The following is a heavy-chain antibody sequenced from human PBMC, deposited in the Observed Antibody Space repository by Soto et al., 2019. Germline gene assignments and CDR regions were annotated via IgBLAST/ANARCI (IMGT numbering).Heavy chain of an antibody. V-gene: IGHV3-23*01. CDR1: GFTFSSYA. D-gene: IGHD2-2*01. J-gene: IGHJ5*02. Sequence: GGSLRLSCAASGFTFSSYAMSWVRQAPGKGLEWVSAISGSGGSTYYADYVKGRFTISRDNSKNTLYLQMNSLRAEDTAVYYCARVSQDIVVVPGDNWFDPWGQGTLVTVS. CDR2: ISGSGGST. CDR3: ARVSQDIVVVPGDNWFDP.